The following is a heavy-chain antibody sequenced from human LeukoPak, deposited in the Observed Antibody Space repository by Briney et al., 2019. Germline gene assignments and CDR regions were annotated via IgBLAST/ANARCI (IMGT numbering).Heavy chain of an antibody. CDR1: GFTFSSYS. J-gene: IGHJ4*02. Sequence: GGSLRLSCAASGFTFSSYSMNWVRQAPGKGLEWVSSISSSSSYIYYADSVKGRFTISRDNAKNSLYLQMNSLRAEDTAVYYCARVIGGYSGYDSYWGQGTLVTVSS. D-gene: IGHD5-12*01. V-gene: IGHV3-21*01. CDR3: ARVIGGYSGYDSY. CDR2: ISSSSSYI.